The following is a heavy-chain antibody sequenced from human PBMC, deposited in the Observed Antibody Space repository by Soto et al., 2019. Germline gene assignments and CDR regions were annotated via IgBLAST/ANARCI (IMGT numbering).Heavy chain of an antibody. CDR3: AGGANWGWKRAYNWFDP. CDR1: GYTFTSYA. Sequence: ASVKVSCKASGYTFTSYAMHWVRQAPGQRLEWMGWINAGNGNTKYSQKFQGRVTITRDTSASTAYMELSSLRSEDTAVYYCAGGANWGWKRAYNWFDPWGQGTLVTVSS. D-gene: IGHD7-27*01. J-gene: IGHJ5*02. CDR2: INAGNGNT. V-gene: IGHV1-3*01.